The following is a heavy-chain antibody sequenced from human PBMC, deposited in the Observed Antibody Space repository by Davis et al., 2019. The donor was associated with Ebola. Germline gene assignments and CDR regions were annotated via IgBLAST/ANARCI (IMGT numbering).Heavy chain of an antibody. V-gene: IGHV1-2*06. CDR1: SYFFIDYY. J-gene: IGHJ4*02. CDR3: AKKPGGVVVAATPAFDY. D-gene: IGHD2-15*01. CDR2: INPNSGGT. Sequence: ASSLVFCYASSYFFIDYYTHWVRQAPGQGREWMGRINPNSGGTNYAQKFQGRVTMTRDTSISTAYMELSRLRSDDTAVYYCAKKPGGVVVAATPAFDYWGQGTLVTVSS.